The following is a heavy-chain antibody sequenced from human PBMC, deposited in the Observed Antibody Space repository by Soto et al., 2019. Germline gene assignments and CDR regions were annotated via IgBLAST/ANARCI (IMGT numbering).Heavy chain of an antibody. D-gene: IGHD3-22*01. CDR2: IIPIFGTA. J-gene: IGHJ5*02. Sequence: GASVKVSCKASGGTFSSYAISWVRQAPGQGLEWMGGIIPIFGTANYAQKFQGRVTITADESTSTAYMELSSLRSEDTAVYYCAREAYYYDSSGYQPLDPWGQGTLVTVSS. V-gene: IGHV1-69*13. CDR3: AREAYYYDSSGYQPLDP. CDR1: GGTFSSYA.